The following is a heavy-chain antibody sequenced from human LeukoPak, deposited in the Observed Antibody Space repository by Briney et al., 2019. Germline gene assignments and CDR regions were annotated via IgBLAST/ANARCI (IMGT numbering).Heavy chain of an antibody. J-gene: IGHJ4*02. CDR1: GFTFTSHA. Sequence: GGSLRLSCAASGFTFTSHAMSWVRQAPAKGLEWVSSTSDSGDSTYYADSVKGRFTISRDNSKKTLYLQMNSLRAEDTAIYYCAKLIQIVGASDDDYWGQGTLVTVSS. V-gene: IGHV3-23*01. D-gene: IGHD1-26*01. CDR2: TSDSGDST. CDR3: AKLIQIVGASDDDY.